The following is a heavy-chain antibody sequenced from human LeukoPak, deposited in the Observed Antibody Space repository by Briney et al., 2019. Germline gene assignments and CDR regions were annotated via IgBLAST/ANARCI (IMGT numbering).Heavy chain of an antibody. CDR3: AKSYGSGNFLGPSDAFDI. CDR1: GFSLSAYW. V-gene: IGHV3-7*03. D-gene: IGHD3-10*01. J-gene: IGHJ3*02. Sequence: GGSLRLSCAASGFSLSAYWMTWVRQAPGKGLEWVANINRDGSQKNHVDSVKGRFTISRDNAKNSLYLQMNSLRAEDTAVYYCAKSYGSGNFLGPSDAFDIWGQGTMVTVSS. CDR2: INRDGSQK.